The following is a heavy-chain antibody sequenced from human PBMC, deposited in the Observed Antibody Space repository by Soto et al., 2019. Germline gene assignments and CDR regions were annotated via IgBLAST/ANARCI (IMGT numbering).Heavy chain of an antibody. J-gene: IGHJ4*02. CDR1: GCPFSRCA. D-gene: IGHD6-19*01. V-gene: IGHV3-23*01. CDR3: AKRGGDSGWGDFDS. Sequence: EVQLLESGGGLVQPGGSLRLSCAASGCPFSRCAMNWVRQAPGKGLEWVSTISHSDHSTYYADSVKGRFTVSRDNSENTLYLQMNGLRAEDTAIYYCAKRGGDSGWGDFDSWGQGILVTVSS. CDR2: ISHSDHST.